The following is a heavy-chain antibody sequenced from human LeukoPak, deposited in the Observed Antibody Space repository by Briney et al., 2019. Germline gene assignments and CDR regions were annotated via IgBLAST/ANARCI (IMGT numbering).Heavy chain of an antibody. CDR2: IYFSGGT. D-gene: IGHD6-13*01. V-gene: IGHV4-39*01. Sequence: SETLSLTCTVSGDSISSSNCYWGWIRQPPGKGLEWIGSIYFSGGTYYNASLKSRVTISVDTSKNQFSLKLSSVAAADTAVYYCARRYSSSWYYYYYYMDVWGKGTTVTVSS. CDR3: ARRYSSSWYYYYYYMDV. CDR1: GDSISSSNCY. J-gene: IGHJ6*03.